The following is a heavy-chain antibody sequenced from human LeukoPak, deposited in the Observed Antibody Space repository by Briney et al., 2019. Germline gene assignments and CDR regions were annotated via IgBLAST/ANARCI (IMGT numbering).Heavy chain of an antibody. CDR3: ARDESFATDYYDTLLPFEY. CDR2: ISYDGSSK. CDR1: GFTFSSYA. J-gene: IGHJ4*02. Sequence: GGSLRLSCAASGFTFSSYAMHWVRQAPGKGLEWVAVISYDGSSKYYADSVKGRFTISRDNSKNTLYLQMNSLRAEDTAVYYCARDESFATDYYDTLLPFEYWGQGTLVTVSS. V-gene: IGHV3-30-3*01. D-gene: IGHD3-22*01.